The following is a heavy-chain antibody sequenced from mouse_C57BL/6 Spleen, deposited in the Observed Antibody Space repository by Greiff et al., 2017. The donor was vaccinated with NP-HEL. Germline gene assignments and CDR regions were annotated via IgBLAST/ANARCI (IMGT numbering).Heavy chain of an antibody. CDR3: ARDDYGRRGYAMDY. J-gene: IGHJ4*01. D-gene: IGHD2-4*01. CDR2: INPYNGGT. V-gene: IGHV1-19*01. Sequence: VQLQQSGPVLVKPGASVKMSCKASGYTFTDYYMNWVKQSHGKSLEWIGVINPYNGGTSYNQKFKGKATLTVDKSSSTAYMELNSLTSEDSAVYYCARDDYGRRGYAMDYWGQGTSVTVSS. CDR1: GYTFTDYY.